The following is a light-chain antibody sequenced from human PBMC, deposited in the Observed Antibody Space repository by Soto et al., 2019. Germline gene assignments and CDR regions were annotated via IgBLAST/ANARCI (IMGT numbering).Light chain of an antibody. CDR1: QSVSSSY. Sequence: EIVLTQSPGTLSLSPGERGTHSCRASQSVSSSYLAWYQQKPGQAPRLLIYGASSRATGIPDRFSGSGSGTDFTLTISRLEPEDFAVYYCHQYGSSPYTFGQGTKLEIK. CDR3: HQYGSSPYT. CDR2: GAS. V-gene: IGKV3-20*01. J-gene: IGKJ2*01.